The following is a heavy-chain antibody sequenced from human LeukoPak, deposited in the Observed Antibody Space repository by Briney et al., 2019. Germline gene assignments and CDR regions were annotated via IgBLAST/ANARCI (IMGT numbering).Heavy chain of an antibody. V-gene: IGHV3-33*08. D-gene: IGHD3-10*01. CDR2: IWYDGSNK. J-gene: IGHJ6*02. CDR3: AREGYYYGSGSYYIYYYGMDV. Sequence: GGSLRLSCAASGFTFSSYGMHWVRQAPGKGLEWAAVIWYDGSNKYYADSVKGRFTISRDNSKNTLYLQMNSLRAEDTAVYYCAREGYYYGSGSYYIYYYGMDVWGQGTTVTVSS. CDR1: GFTFSSYG.